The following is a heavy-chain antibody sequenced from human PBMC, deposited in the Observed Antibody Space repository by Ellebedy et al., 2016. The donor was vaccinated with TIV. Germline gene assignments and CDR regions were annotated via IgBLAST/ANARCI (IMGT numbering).Heavy chain of an antibody. Sequence: ASVKVSCKASGYTFTGYPMNWVRQAPGQGLEWLGWINMNTGNPTYAQGFKGRFVFSLDTSVSTAYLQISSLKAEDTAVYYCARDSRYNWNDWDYYHMDVWGKGTTVTVSS. D-gene: IGHD1-20*01. J-gene: IGHJ6*03. CDR3: ARDSRYNWNDWDYYHMDV. CDR1: GYTFTGYP. CDR2: INMNTGNP. V-gene: IGHV7-4-1*02.